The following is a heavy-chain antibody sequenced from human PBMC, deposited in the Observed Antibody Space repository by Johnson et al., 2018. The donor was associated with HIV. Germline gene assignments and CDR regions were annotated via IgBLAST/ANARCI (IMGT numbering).Heavy chain of an antibody. D-gene: IGHD3-16*01. CDR1: GFTFSSYA. Sequence: VQLLESGGGLVQPGRSLRLSCAASGFTFSSYAMHWVRQAPGKGLEWVAVISYDGSNKYYADSVKGRFTISRDTSKNTLYLQMSSLRAEDTAVYYCARDPTFPSPGAFDIWGQGTMVTVSS. CDR2: ISYDGSNK. J-gene: IGHJ3*02. V-gene: IGHV3-30*14. CDR3: ARDPTFPSPGAFDI.